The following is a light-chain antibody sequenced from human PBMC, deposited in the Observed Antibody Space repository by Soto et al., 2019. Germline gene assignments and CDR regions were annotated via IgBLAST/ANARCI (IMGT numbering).Light chain of an antibody. CDR3: FSKISGFVYG. V-gene: IGLV2-14*01. CDR2: DVN. J-gene: IGLJ1*01. CDR1: NTDLGVYGY. Sequence: QSVLAQPASVSGSFGQSITISCSGPNTDLGVYGYVSWYQHHPGKAPKLLIYDVNNRPSGISDRFSGSKSGDTASLTISGLQAEDDADYFCFSKISGFVYGFGTGTKVTGL.